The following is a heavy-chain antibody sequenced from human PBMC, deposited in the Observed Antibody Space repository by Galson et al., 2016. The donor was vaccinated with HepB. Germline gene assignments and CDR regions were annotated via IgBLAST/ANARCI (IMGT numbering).Heavy chain of an antibody. Sequence: CAISGDSVSSRSAAWNWIRQSPSRGLEWLGRTYYRSKWYNDYAESVKSRITINPDTSRNQLSLQLNSVTPEDTAVYYFAKAAAALSSGWRTLAPRSYYYNMDVWGQGTTVTVSS. CDR2: TYYRSKWYN. CDR3: AKAAAALSSGWRTLAPRSYYYNMDV. D-gene: IGHD6-19*01. CDR1: GDSVSSRSAA. J-gene: IGHJ6*02. V-gene: IGHV6-1*01.